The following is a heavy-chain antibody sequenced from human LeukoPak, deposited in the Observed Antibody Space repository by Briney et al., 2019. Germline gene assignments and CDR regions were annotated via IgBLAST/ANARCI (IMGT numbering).Heavy chain of an antibody. D-gene: IGHD1-26*01. J-gene: IGHJ5*02. CDR1: GFTFGSYS. V-gene: IGHV3-21*01. CDR3: ARLYSGSFNWFDP. CDR2: ISSSSSYI. Sequence: GGSLRLSCAASGFTFGSYSMNWVRQAPGKGLEWASSISSSSSYIYYADSVKGRFTISRDNAKNSLYLQMNSLRAEDTAVYYCARLYSGSFNWFDPWGQGTLVTVSS.